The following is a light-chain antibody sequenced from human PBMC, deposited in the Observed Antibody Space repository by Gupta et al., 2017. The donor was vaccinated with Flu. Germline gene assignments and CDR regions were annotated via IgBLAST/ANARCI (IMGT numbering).Light chain of an antibody. CDR2: DVT. CDR1: SSDVGRYNY. Sequence: QSALTQPRSVSGSPGQLVPTSCTGTSSDVGRYNYVSWHHQYPGKAPKVIIYDVTKRPSGVPDRFSGSKSGNTAALTISGLQAEDEADYYCCSYAGRYTWVFGGGTKLTVL. CDR3: CSYAGRYTWV. V-gene: IGLV2-11*01. J-gene: IGLJ3*02.